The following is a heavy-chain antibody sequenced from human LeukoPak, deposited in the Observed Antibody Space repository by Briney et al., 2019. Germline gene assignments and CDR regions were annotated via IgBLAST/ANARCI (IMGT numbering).Heavy chain of an antibody. CDR1: GGSINNYY. CDR3: ARGSSGWYSIDY. Sequence: SETLSLTCTVSGGSINNYYWSWIRQPAGKGLEWIGRIYSSGSTNFNPSLQSRVTMSVDTSKNQFSLKLSSVTAADTAVYYCARGSSGWYSIDYWGQGTLVTVSS. CDR2: IYSSGST. J-gene: IGHJ4*02. D-gene: IGHD6-19*01. V-gene: IGHV4-4*07.